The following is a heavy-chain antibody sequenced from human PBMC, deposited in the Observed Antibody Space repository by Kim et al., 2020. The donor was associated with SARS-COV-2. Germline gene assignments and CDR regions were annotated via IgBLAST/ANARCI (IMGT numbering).Heavy chain of an antibody. J-gene: IGHJ4*02. CDR1: GFTFSSYS. CDR3: ARSPSSSWYGPPPGY. V-gene: IGHV3-48*04. D-gene: IGHD6-13*01. Sequence: GGSLRLSCAASGFTFSSYSMNWVRQAPGKGLEWVSYISSSSSTIYYADSVKGRFTISRDNAKNSLYLQMNSLRAEDTAVYYCARSPSSSWYGPPPGYWGQGTLVTVSS. CDR2: ISSSSSTI.